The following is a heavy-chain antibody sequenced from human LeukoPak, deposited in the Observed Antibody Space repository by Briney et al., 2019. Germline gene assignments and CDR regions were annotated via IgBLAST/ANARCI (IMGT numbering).Heavy chain of an antibody. Sequence: ASVKVSCKVSGYTLTELSMHWVRQAPGKGLEWMGGFDPEDGETIYAQKFQGRVTMTEDTSTDTAYVELSSLRSEDTAVYYCATSYSSGWYYFDYWGQGTLVTVSS. V-gene: IGHV1-24*01. CDR1: GYTLTELS. CDR2: FDPEDGET. J-gene: IGHJ4*02. CDR3: ATSYSSGWYYFDY. D-gene: IGHD6-19*01.